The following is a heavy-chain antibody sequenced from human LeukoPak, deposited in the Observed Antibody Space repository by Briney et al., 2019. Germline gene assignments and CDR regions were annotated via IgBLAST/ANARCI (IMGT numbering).Heavy chain of an antibody. V-gene: IGHV3-66*01. CDR3: AKDENYHGSGSHLY. CDR2: IYSGGST. D-gene: IGHD3-10*01. Sequence: PGGSLRLSCAASGFTVSSNYMSWVRQAPGKGLEWVSVIYSGGSTYYADSVKGRFTISRDNAKNSLYLQMNSLRAEDTAVYYCAKDENYHGSGSHLYWGQGGTLVTVSS. CDR1: GFTVSSNY. J-gene: IGHJ4*02.